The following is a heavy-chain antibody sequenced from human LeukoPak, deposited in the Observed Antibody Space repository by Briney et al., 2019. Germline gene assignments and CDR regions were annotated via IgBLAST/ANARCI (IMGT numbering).Heavy chain of an antibody. CDR2: ISYDGSNK. CDR1: GFTFSSYG. J-gene: IGHJ4*02. D-gene: IGHD5-18*01. V-gene: IGHV3-30*18. CDR3: AKNGGIQLWSRGYYFDY. Sequence: PGRSLRLSCAASGFTFSSYGMHWVRQAPGKGLEWVAVISYDGSNKYYADSVKGRFTISRDNSKNTLYLQMNSLRAEDTAVYYCAKNGGIQLWSRGYYFDYWGQGTLVTVSS.